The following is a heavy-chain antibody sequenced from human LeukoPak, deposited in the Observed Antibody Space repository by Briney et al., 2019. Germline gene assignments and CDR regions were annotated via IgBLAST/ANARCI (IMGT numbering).Heavy chain of an antibody. V-gene: IGHV4-39*07. CDR3: ASGYSSGNYFDY. CDR1: GGSISSSSYY. D-gene: IGHD6-19*01. Sequence: SETLSLTCTVSGGSISSSSYYWGWIRQPPGKELEWIGSIYYSGSTYYNPSLKSRVTISVDTSKNQFSLKLSSVPAADTAVYYCASGYSSGNYFDYWGQATLVTVSS. CDR2: IYYSGST. J-gene: IGHJ4*02.